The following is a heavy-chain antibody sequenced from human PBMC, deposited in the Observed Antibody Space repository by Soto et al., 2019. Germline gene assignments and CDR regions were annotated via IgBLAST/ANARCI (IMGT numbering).Heavy chain of an antibody. Sequence: SETLSLTCTVSGDSISSYSWSWIRQPPGKGLEWIGNIYYNGNTKYSPSLKSRITMSVDTSKNQFSLKLTSVTAADTAVYYCARHVLTAYIVYYFDFWGQGTLVTVSS. J-gene: IGHJ4*02. CDR3: ARHVLTAYIVYYFDF. CDR2: IYYNGNT. V-gene: IGHV4-59*08. CDR1: GDSISSYS. D-gene: IGHD3-16*01.